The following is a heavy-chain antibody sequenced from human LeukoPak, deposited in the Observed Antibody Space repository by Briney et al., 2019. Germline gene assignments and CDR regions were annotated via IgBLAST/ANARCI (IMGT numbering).Heavy chain of an antibody. J-gene: IGHJ4*02. V-gene: IGHV3-48*04. CDR3: AKLVGATRANYFDY. Sequence: GGSLRLPCAASGFTFSSYSMNWVRQAPGKGLEWVSYISSSSSTIYYADSVKGRFTISRDNAKNTVFLQMNSLRAEDTAVYYCAKLVGATRANYFDYWGQGTLVTVSS. CDR1: GFTFSSYS. D-gene: IGHD1-26*01. CDR2: ISSSSSTI.